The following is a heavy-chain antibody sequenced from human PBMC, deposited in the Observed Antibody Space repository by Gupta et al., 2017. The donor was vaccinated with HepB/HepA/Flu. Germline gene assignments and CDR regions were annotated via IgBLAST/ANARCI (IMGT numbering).Heavy chain of an antibody. CDR3: AKDLYFWSAMDV. Sequence: EVQLLVSGGGLVQPGGSLSLSCAASGFTFSNNAMSWVRQAPGKGLEWVSGIGGDVRAHYADSVKGRFTISRDNSKNTLYLQMNSLRAEDTAVYYCAKDLYFWSAMDVWGEGITVTVSS. CDR1: GFTFSNNA. J-gene: IGHJ6*03. CDR2: IGGDVRA. D-gene: IGHD3-3*01. V-gene: IGHV3-23*01.